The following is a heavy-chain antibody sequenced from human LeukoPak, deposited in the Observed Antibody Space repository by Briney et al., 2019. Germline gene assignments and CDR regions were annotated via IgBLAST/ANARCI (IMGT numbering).Heavy chain of an antibody. CDR1: GGSISSYY. CDR3: ASGYSSGWYPAHFDY. J-gene: IGHJ4*02. CDR2: IYYSGST. Sequence: SETLSLTCTVSGGSISSYYWSWIRQPPGKGLEWIGYIYYSGSTNYNPSLKSRVTISVDTSKNQFSLKLSSVTAADTAVYYCASGYSSGWYPAHFDYWGQGTLVTVSS. V-gene: IGHV4-59*01. D-gene: IGHD6-19*01.